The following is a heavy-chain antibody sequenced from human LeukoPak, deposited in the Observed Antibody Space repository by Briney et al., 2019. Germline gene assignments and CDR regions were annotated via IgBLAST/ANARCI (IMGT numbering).Heavy chain of an antibody. J-gene: IGHJ6*02. CDR2: MNPNGGNT. Sequence: ASVKVSCKASGYTFTSYDINWVRQATGQGLEWMGWMNPNGGNTGYAQKFQGRVTMTRNTSISTAYMELSSLRSEDTAVYYCAFPYCSSTSCYTSRHYYYYYGMDVWGQGTTVTVSS. CDR1: GYTFTSYD. V-gene: IGHV1-8*01. D-gene: IGHD2-2*01. CDR3: AFPYCSSTSCYTSRHYYYYYGMDV.